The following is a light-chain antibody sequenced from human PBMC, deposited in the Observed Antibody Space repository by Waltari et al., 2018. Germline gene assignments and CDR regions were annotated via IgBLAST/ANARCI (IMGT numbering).Light chain of an antibody. Sequence: ETVMTQSPATLSVSPGGRATLSCRASQSLGTNLAWYQQKPGQAPRLLIYGSSSRATGVPGRFSGSGSGTDFTLTISSLQSEDVALYYCQQYYDIPLTFGGGTKVEIK. V-gene: IGKV3-15*01. CDR3: QQYYDIPLT. CDR2: GSS. J-gene: IGKJ4*01. CDR1: QSLGTN.